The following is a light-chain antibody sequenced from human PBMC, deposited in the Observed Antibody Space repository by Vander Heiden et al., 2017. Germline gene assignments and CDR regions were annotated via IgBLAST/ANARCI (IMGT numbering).Light chain of an antibody. CDR3: MQALQTPL. CDR1: QSLLHSNGYNY. V-gene: IGKV2-28*01. J-gene: IGKJ4*01. Sequence: DIVTTQSPLSLPVTPGEPASISCRSSQSLLHSNGYNYLDWYLQKPGQSPQLLIYLGSNRASGVPDRFSGSGSGTDFTLKISRVEAEDVGVYYCMQALQTPLFGGGTKVEIK. CDR2: LGS.